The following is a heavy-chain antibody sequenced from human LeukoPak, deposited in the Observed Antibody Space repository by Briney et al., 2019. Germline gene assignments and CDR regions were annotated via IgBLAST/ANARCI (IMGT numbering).Heavy chain of an antibody. CDR2: ISYDGSNK. CDR3: AREACPYRLCYYDSSGYSLNYYFDY. V-gene: IGHV3-30-3*01. CDR1: GFTVSSNY. J-gene: IGHJ4*02. D-gene: IGHD3-22*01. Sequence: GGSLRLSCAASGFTVSSNYMSWVRQAPGKGLEWVAVISYDGSNKHYADSVKGRFTISRDNSKNTLYLQMNSLRAEDTAVYYCAREACPYRLCYYDSSGYSLNYYFDYWGQGTLVTVSS.